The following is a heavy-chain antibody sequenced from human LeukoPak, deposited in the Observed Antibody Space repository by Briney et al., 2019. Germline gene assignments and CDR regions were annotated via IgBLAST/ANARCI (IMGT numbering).Heavy chain of an antibody. V-gene: IGHV3-33*08. Sequence: GGSLRLSCAASGFTFSSYGMHWVRQAPGKGLEWVAVIWYDGSNKYYADSVKGRFTISRDSSKNTLYLQMNSLRAEDTAVYYCARELHVAAWFDPWGQGTLVTVSS. J-gene: IGHJ5*02. CDR2: IWYDGSNK. D-gene: IGHD6-13*01. CDR1: GFTFSSYG. CDR3: ARELHVAAWFDP.